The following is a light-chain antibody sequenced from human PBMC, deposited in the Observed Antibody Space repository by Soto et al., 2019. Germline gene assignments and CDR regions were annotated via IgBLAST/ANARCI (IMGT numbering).Light chain of an antibody. CDR3: AAWDGSLRGYV. CDR2: SNN. V-gene: IGLV1-44*01. Sequence: QSVLAQPPSTSGTPGQRVTTSCSGSSSNIGSNTVNWYQHLPGTAPKLLIYSNNQRPSGVPDRFSGSKSGTSASLAVSGLQSEDEADYYCAAWDGSLRGYVFGTGTKVTVL. CDR1: SSNIGSNT. J-gene: IGLJ1*01.